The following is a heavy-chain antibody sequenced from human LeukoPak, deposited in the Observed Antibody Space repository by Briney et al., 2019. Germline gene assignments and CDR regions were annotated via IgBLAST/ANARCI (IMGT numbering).Heavy chain of an antibody. CDR1: GGSISSSSYY. Sequence: SETLSLTCTVSGGSISSSSYYWGWIRQPPGKGLEWIGSIYYSGSTYYNPSLKSRVTISVDTSKNQFSLKLSSVTAADTAVCYCARARTNGDPFDYWGQGTLVTVSS. V-gene: IGHV4-39*07. D-gene: IGHD4-17*01. J-gene: IGHJ4*02. CDR2: IYYSGST. CDR3: ARARTNGDPFDY.